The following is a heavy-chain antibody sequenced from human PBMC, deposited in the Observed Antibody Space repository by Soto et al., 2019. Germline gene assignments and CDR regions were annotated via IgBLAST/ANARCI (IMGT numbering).Heavy chain of an antibody. CDR2: IYSGGST. V-gene: IGHV3-53*02. Sequence: EVQLVETGGGLIQPGGSLRLSCAASGFTVSSNYMSWVRQAPGKGLEWVSVIYSGGSTYYADSVKGRFTISRDNSKNTLYLQMNSLRAEDTAVYYCARGEMAPFYGMDVWGQGTTVTVSS. J-gene: IGHJ6*02. CDR3: ARGEMAPFYGMDV. D-gene: IGHD5-12*01. CDR1: GFTVSSNY.